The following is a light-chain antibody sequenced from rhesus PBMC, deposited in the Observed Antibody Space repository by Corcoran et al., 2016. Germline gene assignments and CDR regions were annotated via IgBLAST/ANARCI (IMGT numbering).Light chain of an antibody. CDR1: SSDIGGYNY. Sequence: QSAPTQPPSVSGSPGQSVTISCTGTSSDIGGYNYVSWYQQHPGKAPKLMLYGVSNRPSGVSDRFSGSKSGNTASLTISGLQAEDEADYYCCSYTTSGTFDVFGSGTKLTVL. CDR3: CSYTTSGTFDV. CDR2: GVS. J-gene: IGLJ6*01. V-gene: IGLV2S7*01.